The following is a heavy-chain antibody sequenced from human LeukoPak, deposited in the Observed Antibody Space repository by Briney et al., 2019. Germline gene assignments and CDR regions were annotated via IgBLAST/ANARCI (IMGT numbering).Heavy chain of an antibody. V-gene: IGHV3-43*02. CDR2: ISGDGGST. J-gene: IGHJ4*02. D-gene: IGHD6-13*01. CDR3: AATISRGAAADY. Sequence: RSGGSLRLSCAASGFTFDDYAMHWVRQAPGKGLEWVSLISGDGGSTYNADSVKGRFTISRDNSKNSLYLQMNSLRTEDTALYYCAATISRGAAADYWGQGTLVTVSS. CDR1: GFTFDDYA.